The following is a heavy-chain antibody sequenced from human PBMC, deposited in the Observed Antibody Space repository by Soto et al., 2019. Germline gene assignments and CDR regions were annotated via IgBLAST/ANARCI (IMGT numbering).Heavy chain of an antibody. Sequence: SETLSLTCTVSGGSISSGDYYWSWIRQPPGKGLEWIGYIYYSGSTYYNPSLKSRVTISVDTSKNQFSLKLSSVTAADTAGYYCARDMHSGYDWDYYYYGMDGWGQGTPFTVSS. J-gene: IGHJ6*02. CDR1: GGSISSGDYY. CDR3: ARDMHSGYDWDYYYYGMDG. V-gene: IGHV4-30-4*01. D-gene: IGHD5-12*01. CDR2: IYYSGST.